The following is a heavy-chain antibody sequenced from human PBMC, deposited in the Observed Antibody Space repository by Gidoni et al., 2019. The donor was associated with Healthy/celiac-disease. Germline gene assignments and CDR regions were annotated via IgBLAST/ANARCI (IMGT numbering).Heavy chain of an antibody. CDR1: GGSFSGYY. J-gene: IGHJ3*02. CDR3: ARGGRATYYDILTGYYLDAFDI. D-gene: IGHD3-9*01. CDR2: INHSGST. Sequence: QVQLQQWGAGLLKPSETLSLTCAVDGGSFSGYYWSWIRQPPGKGLEWIGEINHSGSTNYNPSLKSRVTISVDTSKNQFSLKLSSVTAADTAVYYCARGGRATYYDILTGYYLDAFDIWGQGTMVTVSS. V-gene: IGHV4-34*01.